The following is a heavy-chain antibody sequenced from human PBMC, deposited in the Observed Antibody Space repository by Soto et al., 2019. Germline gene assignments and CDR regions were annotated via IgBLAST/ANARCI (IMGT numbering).Heavy chain of an antibody. Sequence: QVQLQESGPGLVKPSGTLSLTCAVSGGSISSSNWWSWVRQPPGKGLEWIGEIYHSGSTNYNPSLKIRVTISVDKSKNQCSLELSSVTAADTAVYYCASAGIQYCDYDFDYWGQGTLVTVSS. CDR2: IYHSGST. CDR1: GGSISSSNW. CDR3: ASAGIQYCDYDFDY. J-gene: IGHJ4*02. D-gene: IGHD4-17*01. V-gene: IGHV4-4*02.